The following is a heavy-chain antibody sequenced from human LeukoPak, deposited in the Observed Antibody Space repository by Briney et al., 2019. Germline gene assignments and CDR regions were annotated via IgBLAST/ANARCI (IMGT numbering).Heavy chain of an antibody. CDR3: ARGDDILTGYQN. Sequence: SQTLSLTCAVSGGSISSGGYSWRWIRQPPGKGLEWIGYIYHSGSTYYNPSRKSRVTISVDRSKNQFSLKLSSVTAADTAVYYCARGDDILTGYQNWGQGTLVSVSS. J-gene: IGHJ4*02. CDR2: IYHSGST. D-gene: IGHD3-9*01. V-gene: IGHV4-30-2*01. CDR1: GGSISSGGYS.